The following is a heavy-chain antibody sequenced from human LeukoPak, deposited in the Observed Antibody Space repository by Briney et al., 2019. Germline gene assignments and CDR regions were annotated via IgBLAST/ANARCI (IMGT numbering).Heavy chain of an antibody. CDR2: IKSDGSST. J-gene: IGHJ3*02. CDR3: ARRGAVADAFDI. D-gene: IGHD4-23*01. V-gene: IGHV3-74*01. Sequence: GGSLRLSCAASGFTFSSYWMHWVRQAPGKGLVWVSRIKSDGSSTNYADSVKGRFTISRDNAKNTLYLQMNSLRAEDTAVYYCARRGAVADAFDIWGQGTMVTVSS. CDR1: GFTFSSYW.